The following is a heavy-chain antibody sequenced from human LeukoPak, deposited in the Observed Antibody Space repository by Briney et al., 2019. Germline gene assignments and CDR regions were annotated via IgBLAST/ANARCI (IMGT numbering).Heavy chain of an antibody. V-gene: IGHV3-30*02. CDR2: IRYDGGNK. CDR3: AKDEGGGFLTPYYMDV. Sequence: GGSLRLSCAASGFTFSSYGMHWVRQAPGKGLEWVAFIRYDGGNKYYADSVKGRFTISRDNSKNTLYLQMDSLRAEDTAVYYCAKDEGGGFLTPYYMDVWGKGTTVTVSS. CDR1: GFTFSSYG. D-gene: IGHD3-3*01. J-gene: IGHJ6*03.